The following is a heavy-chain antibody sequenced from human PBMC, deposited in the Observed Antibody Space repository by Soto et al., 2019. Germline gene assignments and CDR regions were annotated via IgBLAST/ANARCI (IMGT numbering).Heavy chain of an antibody. V-gene: IGHV1-3*01. CDR1: GYTFTSYA. CDR3: ARSCSSWYLARYYYYYGMDV. Sequence: ASVKVSCKASGYTFTSYAMHWVRQAPGQRLEWMGWINAGNGNTKYSQKFQGRVTITRDTSASTAYMELSSLRSEDTAVYYCARSCSSWYLARYYYYYGMDVWGQGTTVTVSS. J-gene: IGHJ6*02. CDR2: INAGNGNT. D-gene: IGHD6-13*01.